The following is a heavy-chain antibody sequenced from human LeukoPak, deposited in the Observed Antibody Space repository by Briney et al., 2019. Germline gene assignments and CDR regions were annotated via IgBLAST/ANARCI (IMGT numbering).Heavy chain of an antibody. D-gene: IGHD5-18*01. CDR2: IYHSGST. V-gene: IGHV4-4*02. CDR1: GGSISSSNW. Sequence: SETLSLTCAVSGGSISSSNWWSWVRQPPGKGLEWIGEIYHSGSTNYNPSLKSRVTISVDTSKNQFSLKLSSVTAADTAVYYCARAGGYSYGYGLRYFDYWGQGTLVTVSS. J-gene: IGHJ4*02. CDR3: ARAGGYSYGYGLRYFDY.